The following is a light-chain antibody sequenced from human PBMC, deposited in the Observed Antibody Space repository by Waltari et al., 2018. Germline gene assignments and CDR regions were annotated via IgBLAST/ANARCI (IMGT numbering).Light chain of an antibody. V-gene: IGKV3-20*01. CDR2: GAS. Sequence: EIVLTQSPGTLSLSPGERATLSCRASQSVSRSLAWYRHKPGQAPRLLIYGASSRATGVPDRFSGRGSGTDFSVTISRLEPEGFAVYYCQHDVRLPVSFGQGTKVEIK. CDR3: QHDVRLPVS. J-gene: IGKJ1*01. CDR1: QSVSRS.